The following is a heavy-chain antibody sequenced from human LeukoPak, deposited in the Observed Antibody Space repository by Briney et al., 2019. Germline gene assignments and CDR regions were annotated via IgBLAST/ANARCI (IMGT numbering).Heavy chain of an antibody. CDR1: AFTFDDYA. J-gene: IGHJ6*02. CDR3: AKGISVTDYYYGMDV. Sequence: GGSLRLSCAASAFTFDDYAMHWVRQAPGKGLEWVSGISRNSGAIGYADSVKGRFTISRDNAKNSLFLQMNSLQDEDTALYFCAKGISVTDYYYGMDVWGQETTVTVSS. D-gene: IGHD2-21*02. V-gene: IGHV3-9*01. CDR2: ISRNSGAI.